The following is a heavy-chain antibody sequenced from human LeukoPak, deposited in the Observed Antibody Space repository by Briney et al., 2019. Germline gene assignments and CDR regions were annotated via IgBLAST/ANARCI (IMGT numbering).Heavy chain of an antibody. Sequence: GGSLRLSCAAPGFTSSSYAMHWVRQAPGKGLEWVAVISYDGSNKYYADSVKGRFTISRDNSKNTLYLQMNSLRAEDTAVYYCARRTLLAIDYWGQGTLVTVSS. J-gene: IGHJ4*02. CDR3: ARRTLLAIDY. CDR2: ISYDGSNK. V-gene: IGHV3-30-3*01. CDR1: GFTSSSYA. D-gene: IGHD3-3*01.